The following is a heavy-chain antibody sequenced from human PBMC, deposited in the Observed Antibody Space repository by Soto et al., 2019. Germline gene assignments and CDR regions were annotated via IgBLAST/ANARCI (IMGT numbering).Heavy chain of an antibody. Sequence: GGSLRLSCAASGFTFSGSAMHWVRQASGKGLEWVGRIRSKANSYATAYAASVKGRFTISRDDSKNTAYLQMNSLKTEDTAVYYCTRDALITGTSNPYYYYMDVWGKGTTVTVSS. CDR2: IRSKANSYAT. D-gene: IGHD1-20*01. J-gene: IGHJ6*03. CDR3: TRDALITGTSNPYYYYMDV. CDR1: GFTFSGSA. V-gene: IGHV3-73*01.